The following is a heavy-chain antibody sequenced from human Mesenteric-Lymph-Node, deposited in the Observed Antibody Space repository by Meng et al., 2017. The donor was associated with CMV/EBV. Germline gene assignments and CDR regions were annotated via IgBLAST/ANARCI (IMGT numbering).Heavy chain of an antibody. J-gene: IGHJ4*02. V-gene: IGHV4-61*01. CDR2: IYSGGST. CDR1: GGSVSGGTYC. CDR3: ARGRANWGLDFDS. D-gene: IGHD7-27*01. Sequence: VSGGSVSGGTYCWSWIRQSPGKGLEWIGDIYSGGSTNYNPSLKSRVTTSRDTSKNQFSLKLKSVTSADTAVYYCARGRANWGLDFDSWGQGTLVTVSS.